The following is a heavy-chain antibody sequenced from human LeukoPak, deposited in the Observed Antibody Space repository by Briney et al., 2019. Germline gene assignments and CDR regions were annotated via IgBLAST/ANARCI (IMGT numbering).Heavy chain of an antibody. D-gene: IGHD3-10*01. Sequence: PGGSLRLSCAASGFTFSSYEMNWVRQAPGKGLEWVSYISSSGSTIYYADSVKGRFTISRDNAKNSLYLQMNSLRAEDTAVYYCARDPQITMVRGVIIEVAHYYYYMDVWGKGTTVTVSS. CDR1: GFTFSSYE. CDR3: ARDPQITMVRGVIIEVAHYYYYMDV. CDR2: ISSSGSTI. J-gene: IGHJ6*03. V-gene: IGHV3-48*03.